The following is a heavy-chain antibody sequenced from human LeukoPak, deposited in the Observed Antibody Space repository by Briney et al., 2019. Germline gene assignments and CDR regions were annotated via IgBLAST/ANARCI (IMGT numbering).Heavy chain of an antibody. D-gene: IGHD3-22*01. Sequence: KVSCKASGHTFTVYYMHWVRQAPGQGLEWMGIIYPGDSDTRYSPSFLGHVTISADKSITPAYLQWSSMNASDTAMYYCARPPLYYYDSSGYYYSFDYWGQGTLVTVSS. V-gene: IGHV5-51*01. CDR1: GHTFTVYY. CDR3: ARPPLYYYDSSGYYYSFDY. CDR2: IYPGDSDT. J-gene: IGHJ4*02.